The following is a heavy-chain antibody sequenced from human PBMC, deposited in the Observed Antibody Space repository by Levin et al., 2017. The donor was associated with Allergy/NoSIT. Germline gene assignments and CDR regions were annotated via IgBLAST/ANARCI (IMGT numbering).Heavy chain of an antibody. J-gene: IGHJ4*02. CDR3: ARVPLRGGSGSFDHRHIDY. CDR2: FNQFRGT. D-gene: IGHD3-10*01. V-gene: IGHV4-34*01. CDR1: GGSFSGYY. Sequence: SQTLSLACAVYGGSFSGYYWSWIRQPPGKGLEWIGEFNQFRGTNYNPSLKTRVTISADTSKNQFSLKLSSVTAADTAIYYCARVPLRGGSGSFDHRHIDYWGQGTLVTVSS.